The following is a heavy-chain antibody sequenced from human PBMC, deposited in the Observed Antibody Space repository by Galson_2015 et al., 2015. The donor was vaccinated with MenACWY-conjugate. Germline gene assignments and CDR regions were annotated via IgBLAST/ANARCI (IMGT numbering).Heavy chain of an antibody. D-gene: IGHD1-1*01. V-gene: IGHV3-23*01. CDR3: ANMAVLTTSAFDF. CDR1: GFLFSTYA. CDR2: ISSSSGATT. J-gene: IGHJ4*02. Sequence: LRLSCAASGFLFSTYAMTWVRPAPGKGLEWVSAISSSSGATTYYADSVKGRFTISRDNSRNTLFLQMDRLSAEDTAVYYCANMAVLTTSAFDFWGQGTLVTVSS.